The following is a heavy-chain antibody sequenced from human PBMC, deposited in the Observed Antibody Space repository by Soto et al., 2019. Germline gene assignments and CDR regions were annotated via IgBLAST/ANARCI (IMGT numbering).Heavy chain of an antibody. Sequence: SEDLCLTCSVSGGIISRYYWSWIRQLPGKGLEWIGYIYYSGRTNYNPSLKSRVTISVDTSKNQFSLKLSSVTAADTAVYYCARSVEGYCSGVSCYSNAARAFDIWGQGTMVTVS. CDR1: GGIISRYY. CDR2: IYYSGRT. CDR3: ARSVEGYCSGVSCYSNAARAFDI. V-gene: IGHV4-59*01. J-gene: IGHJ3*02. D-gene: IGHD2-15*01.